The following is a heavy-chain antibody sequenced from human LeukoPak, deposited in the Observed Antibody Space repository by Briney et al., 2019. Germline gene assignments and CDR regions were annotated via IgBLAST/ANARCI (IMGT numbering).Heavy chain of an antibody. Sequence: SETLSLTCGVSGASISNYYWSWIRQPPGKGLEWIGYILSTGTTNYNPSLKSRVAILVDTSKNQFSLRLSSVTAADTAVYYCARRRDTSGWLDHWGQGTLVTVSS. J-gene: IGHJ5*02. CDR1: GASISNYY. CDR3: ARRRDTSGWLDH. D-gene: IGHD6-19*01. CDR2: ILSTGTT. V-gene: IGHV4-4*09.